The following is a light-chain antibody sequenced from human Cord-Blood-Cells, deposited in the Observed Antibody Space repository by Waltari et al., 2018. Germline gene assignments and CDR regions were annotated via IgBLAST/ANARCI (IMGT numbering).Light chain of an antibody. CDR1: SSDVGRYHY. CDR2: DVS. V-gene: IGLV2-14*01. CDR3: SSYTSSSTYV. J-gene: IGLJ1*01. Sequence: QSALTQPASVSGSPGQSITISCTGTSSDVGRYHYVSWYQQHPGKAPKLMIYDVSKRPSGVSNRFSGSKSGNTASLTISGLQAEDEADYYCSSYTSSSTYVFGTGTKVTVL.